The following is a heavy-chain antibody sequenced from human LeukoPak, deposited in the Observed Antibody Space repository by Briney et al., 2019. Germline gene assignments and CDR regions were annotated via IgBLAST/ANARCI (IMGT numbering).Heavy chain of an antibody. CDR3: ARDRTEGPYYYYYMDV. CDR1: GFTFSSYS. V-gene: IGHV3-21*01. Sequence: GGSLRLSCAASGFTFSSYSMNWVRQAPGKGLEWVSSISSSSSYIYYADSVKGRFTISRDNAKNSLCLQMNSLRAEDTAVYYCARDRTEGPYYYYYMDVWGKGTTVTVSS. J-gene: IGHJ6*03. D-gene: IGHD1-14*01. CDR2: ISSSSSYI.